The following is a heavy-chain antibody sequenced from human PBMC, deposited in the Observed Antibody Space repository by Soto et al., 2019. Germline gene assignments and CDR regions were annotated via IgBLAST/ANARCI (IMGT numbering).Heavy chain of an antibody. CDR3: ARDDAFDNENGFDM. J-gene: IGHJ3*02. Sequence: PGGSLRLSCAVSGFPFSFYGFHWVRQSPGKGLEWLGVIVSDGSAIYHADSLEGRFFISRDNSNDILYLQMNSLRVEDTAVYYCARDDAFDNENGFDMWGQGTMVTVSS. CDR2: IVSDGSAI. V-gene: IGHV3-33*01. CDR1: GFPFSFYG. D-gene: IGHD3-3*02.